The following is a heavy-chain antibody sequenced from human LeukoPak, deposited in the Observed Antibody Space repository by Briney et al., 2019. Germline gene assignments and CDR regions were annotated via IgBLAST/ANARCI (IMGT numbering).Heavy chain of an antibody. CDR2: IYTNGST. CDR1: GGSISSYY. J-gene: IGHJ4*02. CDR3: ARGFDY. V-gene: IGHV4-4*07. Sequence: SETLSLTCTVSGGSISSYYWSWIRQPAGKGLEWIGCIYTNGSTNYNPSLKSRVTISLDTSKNHFSLKLSSATAADTAVYYCARGFDYWGQGTLVTVSS.